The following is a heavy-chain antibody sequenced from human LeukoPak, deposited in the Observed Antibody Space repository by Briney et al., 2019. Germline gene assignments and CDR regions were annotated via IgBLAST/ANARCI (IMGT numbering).Heavy chain of an antibody. J-gene: IGHJ4*02. CDR3: ARESLSDFWSGYSFSYYFDY. Sequence: SETLSLTCTVSGGSISSYYWSWIRQPAGKGLEWIGRIYTSGSTNYNPSLKSRVTMSVDTSKNQFSLKLSSVTAADTAVYYCARESLSDFWSGYSFSYYFDYWGQGTLVTVSS. CDR1: GGSISSYY. V-gene: IGHV4-4*07. D-gene: IGHD3-3*01. CDR2: IYTSGST.